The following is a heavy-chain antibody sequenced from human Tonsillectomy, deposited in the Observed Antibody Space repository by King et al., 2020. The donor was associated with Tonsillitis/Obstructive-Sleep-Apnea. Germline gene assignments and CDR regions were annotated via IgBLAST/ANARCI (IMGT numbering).Heavy chain of an antibody. Sequence: QLQESGPGLVKPSETLSLTCTVSGGSISSYYWSWLRQPPGKGLEWIGYIYYSGSTNYNPSLKSRVTISVDTSKNQFSLKLSSVTAADTAVYYCARQGRWNDVPDIWGQGTMVTVSS. CDR2: IYYSGST. CDR1: GGSISSYY. J-gene: IGHJ3*02. V-gene: IGHV4-59*08. D-gene: IGHD1-1*01. CDR3: ARQGRWNDVPDI.